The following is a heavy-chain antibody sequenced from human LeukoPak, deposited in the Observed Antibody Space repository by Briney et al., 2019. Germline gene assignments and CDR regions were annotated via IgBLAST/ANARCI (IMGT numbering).Heavy chain of an antibody. CDR2: INPSGGST. D-gene: IGHD3-16*02. V-gene: IGHV1-46*01. J-gene: IGHJ5*02. CDR3: ARDGLGDYVWGSYRPARGGWFDP. Sequence: ASVKVSCKASGYTFTSYYMHWVRQAPGQGLEWMGIINPSGGSTSYAQKFQGRVTMTRDMSTSTVYMELSSLRSEDTAVYYCARDGLGDYVWGSYRPARGGWFDPWGQGTLVTVSS. CDR1: GYTFTSYY.